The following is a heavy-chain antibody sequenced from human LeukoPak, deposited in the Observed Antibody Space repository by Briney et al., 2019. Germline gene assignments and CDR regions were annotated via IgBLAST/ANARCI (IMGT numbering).Heavy chain of an antibody. CDR2: ISSSSSYI. CDR3: ARVFTIFGVVSPFDY. V-gene: IGHV3-21*01. J-gene: IGHJ4*02. Sequence: PGGSLRLSCAASGFTFSSYSMNWVRQAPGKGLEWVSSISSSSSYIYYADSVKGRFTISRDNAKNSLYLQMNSLRAEDTAVYYCARVFTIFGVVSPFDYWGQGTLFTVSS. D-gene: IGHD3-3*01. CDR1: GFTFSSYS.